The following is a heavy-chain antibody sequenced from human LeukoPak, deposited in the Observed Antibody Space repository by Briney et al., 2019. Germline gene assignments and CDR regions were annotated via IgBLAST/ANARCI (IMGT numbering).Heavy chain of an antibody. CDR3: ARDAETYYYDSSGYYSN. J-gene: IGHJ4*02. CDR1: GFTFSSYG. CDR2: IWYDGSNK. D-gene: IGHD3-22*01. V-gene: IGHV3-33*01. Sequence: GGSLRLSCAASGFTFSSYGMHWVRQAPGKGLEGVAVIWYDGSNKYYADSVKGRFTISRDNSKNTLYLQMNSLRAEDTAVYYCARDAETYYYDSSGYYSNWGQGTLVTVSS.